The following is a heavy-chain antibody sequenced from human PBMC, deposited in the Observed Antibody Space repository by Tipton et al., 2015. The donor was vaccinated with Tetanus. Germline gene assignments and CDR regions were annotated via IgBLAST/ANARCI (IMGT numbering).Heavy chain of an antibody. J-gene: IGHJ4*02. V-gene: IGHV3-33*01. Sequence: SLRLSCAASGFIFSSYGIHWVRQAPGKGLEWVAVSWYDGTDKYYADSVKGRFTISRDNSKNTLYLQMNSLRAEDTAVYYCAREADCSGGSCFSGDFDYWGQGNLVTVSS. CDR1: GFIFSSYG. D-gene: IGHD2-15*01. CDR3: AREADCSGGSCFSGDFDY. CDR2: SWYDGTDK.